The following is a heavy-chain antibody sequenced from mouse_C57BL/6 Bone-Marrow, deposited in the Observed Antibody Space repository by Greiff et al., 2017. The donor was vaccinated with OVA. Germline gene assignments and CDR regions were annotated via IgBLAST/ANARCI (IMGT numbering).Heavy chain of an antibody. J-gene: IGHJ2*01. CDR1: GYAFTNYL. Sequence: VQLQQSGAELVRPGTSVKVSCKASGYAFTNYLIEWVKQRPGQGLEWIGEINPGSGGTNYNEKFKGKATLTADKSSSTAYMPLSRLTSEDSAVFFFARELHYFAYWGQGTALTVSS. V-gene: IGHV1-54*01. CDR3: ARELHYFAY. CDR2: INPGSGGT. D-gene: IGHD1-3*01.